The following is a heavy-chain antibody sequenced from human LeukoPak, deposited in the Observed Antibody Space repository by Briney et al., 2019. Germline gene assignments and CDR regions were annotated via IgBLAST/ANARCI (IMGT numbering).Heavy chain of an antibody. V-gene: IGHV1-69*04. CDR2: IIPILGIA. CDR1: GCTFSSYT. CDR3: ARDADGYNYVGNWFDP. J-gene: IGHJ5*02. D-gene: IGHD5-24*01. Sequence: SVKVSCKASGCTFSSYTISWVRQAPGQGLEWMGRIIPILGIANYAQKFQGRVTITADKSTSTAYMELSSLRSEDTAVYYCARDADGYNYVGNWFDPWGQGTLVTVSS.